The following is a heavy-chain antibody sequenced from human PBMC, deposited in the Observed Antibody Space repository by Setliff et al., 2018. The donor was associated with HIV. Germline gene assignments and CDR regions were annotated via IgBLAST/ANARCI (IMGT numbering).Heavy chain of an antibody. CDR2: INQDGSDK. CDR3: ARDPPGCLYTLDY. J-gene: IGHJ4*02. Sequence: GGSLRLSCVGSRFTFSEYWMSWVRQAPGKGLQWVANINQDGSDKYYVDSVKGRFTISRDNAKNSVYLEITRLRAEDTAVYYCARDPPGCLYTLDYWGQGSLVTVSS. V-gene: IGHV3-7*03. CDR1: RFTFSEYW. D-gene: IGHD3-10*01.